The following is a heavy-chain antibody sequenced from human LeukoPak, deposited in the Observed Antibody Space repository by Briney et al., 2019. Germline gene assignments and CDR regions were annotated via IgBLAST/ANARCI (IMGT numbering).Heavy chain of an antibody. CDR1: GFTFSSYA. Sequence: GGSLRLSCAASGFTFSSYAMHWVRQAPGKGLEWVAVIWYDGSNKYYADSVKGRFTISRDNSKNTLYPQMNSLRAEDTAVYYCAKDYKGCSSTSCYNSYFDYWGQGTLVTVSS. D-gene: IGHD2-2*02. CDR2: IWYDGSNK. CDR3: AKDYKGCSSTSCYNSYFDY. V-gene: IGHV3-33*06. J-gene: IGHJ4*02.